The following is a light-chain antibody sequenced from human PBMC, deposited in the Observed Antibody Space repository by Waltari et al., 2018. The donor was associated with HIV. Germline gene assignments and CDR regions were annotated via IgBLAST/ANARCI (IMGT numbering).Light chain of an antibody. CDR2: GVN. CDR3: SSYTSAITPHVL. J-gene: IGLJ2*01. CDR1: SSDVGAYNY. V-gene: IGLV2-14*01. Sequence: QSALTQPASVSGSPGQSITISCTGTSSDVGAYNYVSWSQQHSGKATKLMFYGVNRRPSAVSNRFSGAKSGNTAGLTISGLQAEDEADYYCSSYTSAITPHVLFGGGTKLTVL.